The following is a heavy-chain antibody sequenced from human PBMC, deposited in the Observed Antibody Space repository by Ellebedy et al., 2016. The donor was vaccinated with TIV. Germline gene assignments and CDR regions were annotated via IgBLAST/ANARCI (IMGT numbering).Heavy chain of an antibody. J-gene: IGHJ4*02. CDR2: IHPSDSAT. CDR3: ARRGDSDFNS. CDR1: GYNFSNNW. Sequence: GESLKISCKISGYNFSNNWISWVRQKPGKGLEWMGRIHPSDSATDYRTSFRGHVTMSVDKSISFAFLPWSSLQASDTAMYYCARRGDSDFNSWGQGTVVTVSP. V-gene: IGHV5-10-1*01. D-gene: IGHD4-17*01.